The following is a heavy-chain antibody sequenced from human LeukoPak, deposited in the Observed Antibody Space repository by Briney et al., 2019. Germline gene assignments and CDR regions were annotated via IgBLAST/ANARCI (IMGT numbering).Heavy chain of an antibody. D-gene: IGHD1-20*01. Sequence: GGSLRLSCAASGFTFSTYWMHWVRQTPGKGLVWVARISGDGKNTDYADSVKGRFTISRDNSKNTLYLQMNSLRAEDTAVYFCAKDEEVTGTNLGLILDAFDIWGQGTMVTVSS. CDR2: ISGDGKNT. V-gene: IGHV3-74*01. J-gene: IGHJ3*02. CDR3: AKDEEVTGTNLGLILDAFDI. CDR1: GFTFSTYW.